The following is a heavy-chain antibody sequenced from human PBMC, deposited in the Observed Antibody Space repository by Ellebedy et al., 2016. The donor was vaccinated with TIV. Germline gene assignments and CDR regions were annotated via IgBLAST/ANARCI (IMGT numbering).Heavy chain of an antibody. Sequence: MPSETLSLTCTVSGASISSYYWSWVRQTPGKGLEWIGYISYSGSTNYNPSLKSRVTISIDTSKNQFSLNLSSVTAADTAVYYCARVGGSCPHRFCHYYGLDVWGQGTTVTVSS. CDR2: ISYSGST. V-gene: IGHV4-59*01. CDR1: GASISSYY. J-gene: IGHJ6*02. CDR3: ARVGGSCPHRFCHYYGLDV. D-gene: IGHD2-15*01.